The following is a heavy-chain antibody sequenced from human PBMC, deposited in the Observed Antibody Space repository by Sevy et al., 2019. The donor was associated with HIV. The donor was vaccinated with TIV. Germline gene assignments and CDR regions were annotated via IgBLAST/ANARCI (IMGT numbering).Heavy chain of an antibody. CDR1: GFTVSSNY. CDR3: ARVGFDSSGYYNRGGYFDY. CDR2: IYSGGST. Sequence: GGSLRLSCAASGFTVSSNYMSWVRQAPGKGLEWVSVIYSGGSTYYADSVKGRFTISRDNSKNTLYLQMNSLRAEDTAVYYYARVGFDSSGYYNRGGYFDYWGQGTLVTVSS. J-gene: IGHJ4*02. V-gene: IGHV3-53*01. D-gene: IGHD3-22*01.